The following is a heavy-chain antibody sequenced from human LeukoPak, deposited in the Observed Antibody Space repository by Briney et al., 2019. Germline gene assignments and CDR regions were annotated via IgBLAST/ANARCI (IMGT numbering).Heavy chain of an antibody. D-gene: IGHD3-22*01. V-gene: IGHV1-24*01. J-gene: IGHJ4*02. CDR3: ATVWGWYYYDSSGSPGYYFDY. CDR1: GYTLTELS. CDR2: FDPEDGET. Sequence: ASVKVSCKVSGYTLTELSMHWVRQAPGKGLEWMGGFDPEDGETIYAQKFQGRVTMTEDTSTDTAYMELSSLRSEDTAVYYCATVWGWYYYDSSGSPGYYFDYWGQGTLVIVSS.